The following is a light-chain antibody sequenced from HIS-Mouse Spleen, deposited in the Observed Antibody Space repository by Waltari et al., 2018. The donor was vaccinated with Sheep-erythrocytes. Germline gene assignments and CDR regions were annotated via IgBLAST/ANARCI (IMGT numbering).Light chain of an antibody. J-gene: IGKJ2*01. V-gene: IGKV1-39*01. Sequence: DIQMTQSPSSLSASVGDRVTITCRASQSISSYLNWYQQKPGKAPKLLIYASSSLQSGVPSRFSGSGSGIDFTLTISSLQPEDFATYYCQQSYSTPYTFGPGTKLEIK. CDR2: ASS. CDR3: QQSYSTPYT. CDR1: QSISSY.